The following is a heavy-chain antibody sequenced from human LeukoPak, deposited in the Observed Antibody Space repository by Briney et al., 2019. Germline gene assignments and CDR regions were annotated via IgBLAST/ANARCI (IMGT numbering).Heavy chain of an antibody. CDR1: GFTFSSYW. J-gene: IGHJ6*03. CDR3: ARDHGAAGAYYMGV. Sequence: GGSLRLSCAAPGFTFSSYWMSRVRQAPGKGLEWVANIKQDGSEKYYVDSVKGRFTISRDNAKNSLYLQMNSLRAEDTAVYYCARDHGAAGAYYMGVWHKGTTVTVSS. CDR2: IKQDGSEK. V-gene: IGHV3-7*01. D-gene: IGHD3-10*01.